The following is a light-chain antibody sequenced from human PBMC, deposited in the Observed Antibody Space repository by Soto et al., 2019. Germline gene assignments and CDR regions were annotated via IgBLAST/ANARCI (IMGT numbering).Light chain of an antibody. CDR2: DAS. V-gene: IGKV1-5*01. CDR3: QQYNRYSLT. J-gene: IGKJ1*01. Sequence: DIQITQSPSTLSASVGDRVSIACRASQSISSSLAWYQQKPGKAPKLLIYDASSLESGVPSRFSGSGSGTEFTLSINSLQPQDFATYYCQQYNRYSLTFGQGTKVEIK. CDR1: QSISSS.